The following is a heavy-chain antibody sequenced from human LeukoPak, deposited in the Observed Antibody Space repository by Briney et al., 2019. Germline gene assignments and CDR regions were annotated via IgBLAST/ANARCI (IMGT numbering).Heavy chain of an antibody. V-gene: IGHV4-38-2*02. J-gene: IGHJ4*02. Sequence: PSETLSLTCTVSGYSISSGYYWGWIRQPPGKGLEWIGSIYRSGRTFYNPSLKSRVTISVDTSKNQFSLKLTSVTAADTAVYYCASEDSSGYPSSYYFDYWGQGTLVTVSS. CDR2: IYRSGRT. CDR3: ASEDSSGYPSSYYFDY. D-gene: IGHD3-22*01. CDR1: GYSISSGYY.